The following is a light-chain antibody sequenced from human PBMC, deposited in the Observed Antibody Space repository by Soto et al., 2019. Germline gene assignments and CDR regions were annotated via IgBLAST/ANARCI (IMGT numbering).Light chain of an antibody. Sequence: EIVMTQSPATLSVFPGERATLSCRASQSGRSKLAWYQQKPGQAPRLLIYGASTRATGIPARFSGSGSGSEFTLTISSLQSEDFAVYYCQQHNEWYTFGQGTKLEIK. CDR2: GAS. CDR1: QSGRSK. J-gene: IGKJ2*01. V-gene: IGKV3-15*01. CDR3: QQHNEWYT.